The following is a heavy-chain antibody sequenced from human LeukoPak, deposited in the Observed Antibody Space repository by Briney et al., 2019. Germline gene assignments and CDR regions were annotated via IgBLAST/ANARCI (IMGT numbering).Heavy chain of an antibody. J-gene: IGHJ4*02. CDR3: ATVRYGGPPRY. Sequence: ASVTVSFTTSGYSFTDYYMHWVRQAPGQGQEWMGGFDPEDGETIYAQKFQGRVTMTEDTSTDTAYMELSSLRSEDTAVYYCATVRYGGPPRYWGQGTLVTVSS. CDR2: FDPEDGET. D-gene: IGHD4-23*01. CDR1: GYSFTDYY. V-gene: IGHV1-24*01.